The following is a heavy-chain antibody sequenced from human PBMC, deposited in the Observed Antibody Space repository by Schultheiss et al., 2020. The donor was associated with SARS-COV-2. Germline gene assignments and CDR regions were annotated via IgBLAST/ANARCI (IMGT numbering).Heavy chain of an antibody. CDR2: IYHSGST. D-gene: IGHD4-17*01. Sequence: SQTLSLTCTVSGGSISSGDYYWSWIRQPPGKGLEWIGSIYHSGSTYYNPSLKSRVTISVDTSKNQFSLKLSSVTAADTAVYYCARDGDYYHGLDVWGQGTTVTVSS. V-gene: IGHV4-30-4*01. J-gene: IGHJ6*02. CDR1: GGSISSGDYY. CDR3: ARDGDYYHGLDV.